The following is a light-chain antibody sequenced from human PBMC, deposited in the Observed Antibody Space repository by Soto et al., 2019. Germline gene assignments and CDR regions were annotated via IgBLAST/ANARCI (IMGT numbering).Light chain of an antibody. J-gene: IGKJ1*01. CDR2: KAS. Sequence: DIQMTQSPSTLSASVGDRVSITCRASQSVSSWLAWYQQKPGKAPNLLIYKASSLESGVPSRFSGSGSGTEFTLTISSLQPDDSATSYCQQYNTYWTFGQGTKVEIK. CDR1: QSVSSW. CDR3: QQYNTYWT. V-gene: IGKV1-5*03.